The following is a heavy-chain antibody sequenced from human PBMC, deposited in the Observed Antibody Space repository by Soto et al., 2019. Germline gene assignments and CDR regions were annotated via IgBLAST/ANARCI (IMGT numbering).Heavy chain of an antibody. CDR3: ARDPPDGVGFIDLPLAS. V-gene: IGHV3-48*02. Sequence: GGSLRLSCAASGFTFSSYSMNWVRQAPGKGLEWVSYISSSSSTIYYADSVKGRFTISRDNAKNSLYLQMNSLRDEDTAVYSGARDPPDGVGFIDLPLASWGRGTLVTVPS. J-gene: IGHJ4*02. CDR2: ISSSSSTI. D-gene: IGHD3-3*01. CDR1: GFTFSSYS.